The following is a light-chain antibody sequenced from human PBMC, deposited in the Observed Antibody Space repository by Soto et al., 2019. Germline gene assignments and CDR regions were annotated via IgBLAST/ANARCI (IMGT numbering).Light chain of an antibody. CDR1: HSVNSH. CDR3: QQRSSWPIT. V-gene: IGKV3-15*01. CDR2: GAS. J-gene: IGKJ5*01. Sequence: MMMTQPPATLSVSPGERVTLSCRTSHSVNSHVAWYQQKPGQAPRLLLYGASTRATGIPVRFSGGGFGTEFTLTISSLEPEDFAVYYCQQRSSWPITFGQGTRLEIK.